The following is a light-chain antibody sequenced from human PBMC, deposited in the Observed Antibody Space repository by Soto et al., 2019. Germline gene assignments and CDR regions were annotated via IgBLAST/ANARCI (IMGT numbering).Light chain of an antibody. CDR3: HQYEPSSWP. V-gene: IGKV3-20*01. CDR1: QGVESSY. CDR2: GAS. J-gene: IGKJ1*01. Sequence: EIVLTQSPGTLSLSPGERATVFCRASQGVESSYLAWFQQKPGQAPRLLIYGASRRAPGVPDRFSGSGSGTDFTLTITRLEPEDFAVYYCHQYEPSSWPFDQGTKVEI.